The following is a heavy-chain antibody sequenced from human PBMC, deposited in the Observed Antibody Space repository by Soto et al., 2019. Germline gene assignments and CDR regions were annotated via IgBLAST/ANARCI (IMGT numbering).Heavy chain of an antibody. Sequence: QVQLQESGPGLVKPSETLSLTCTVSGGSIRDYYWGWIRQPPGKGLEWIGSIFYTGSTDYNPSLKSRVSISLATSTNQFSLNLGSVTAADTAVSYCASVNRGAFDYWGQGALVTVSS. CDR2: IFYTGST. V-gene: IGHV4-59*01. J-gene: IGHJ4*02. CDR1: GGSIRDYY. CDR3: ASVNRGAFDY.